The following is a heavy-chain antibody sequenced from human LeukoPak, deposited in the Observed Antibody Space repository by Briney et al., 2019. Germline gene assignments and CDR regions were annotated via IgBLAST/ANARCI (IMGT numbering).Heavy chain of an antibody. D-gene: IGHD6-19*01. Sequence: PSETLSLTCTVSGYFISSGYYWGWIRQPPGKGLQWIGSIHHSGSTYYNPSLKSRVTISVDTSKNQFSLKLSSVTAADTAVYYCARTSSSGLVGGYYFDYWGQGTLVTVSS. CDR1: GYFISSGYY. J-gene: IGHJ4*02. CDR2: IHHSGST. CDR3: ARTSSSGLVGGYYFDY. V-gene: IGHV4-38-2*02.